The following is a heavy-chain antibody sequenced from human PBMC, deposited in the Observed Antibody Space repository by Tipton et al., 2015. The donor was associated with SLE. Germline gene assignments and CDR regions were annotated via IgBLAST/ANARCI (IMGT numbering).Heavy chain of an antibody. CDR2: SNHSGST. CDR1: GGSFSGYY. CDR3: ARENYFDY. D-gene: IGHD2/OR15-2a*01. J-gene: IGHJ4*02. Sequence: TLSLTCAVYGGSFSGYYWSWIRQPPGKGLEWIGESNHSGSTNYNPSLKSRVTISVDTSKNQFSLKLSSVTAADTAVYYCARENYFDYWGQGTLVTVSS. V-gene: IGHV4-34*01.